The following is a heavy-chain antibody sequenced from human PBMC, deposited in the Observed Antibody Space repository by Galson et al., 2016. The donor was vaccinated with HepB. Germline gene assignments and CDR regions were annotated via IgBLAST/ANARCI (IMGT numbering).Heavy chain of an antibody. Sequence: GSLRLSCAASGFTVSYNFMSWVRQAPGKGLEWVSVIHGGVTTSYYADSVEGRFTISRDTSKNTLYLQMSSLRAEDTAVYYCARPHSSAYRNAFDIWGQGTMVTVSS. CDR1: GFTVSYNF. D-gene: IGHD3-22*01. CDR2: IHGGVTT. V-gene: IGHV3-66*02. CDR3: ARPHSSAYRNAFDI. J-gene: IGHJ3*02.